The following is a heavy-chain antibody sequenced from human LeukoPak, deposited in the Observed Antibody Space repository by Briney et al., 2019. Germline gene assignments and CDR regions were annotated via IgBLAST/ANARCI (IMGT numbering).Heavy chain of an antibody. D-gene: IGHD2-15*01. Sequence: PSETLSLTCAVYGGSFSGYYWSWIRQPPGKGLEWIGETNHSGSTNYNPSLKSRVTISVDTSKNQFSLKLSSVTAADTAVYYCARRRRYCSGGSCSVGAFDIWGQGTMVTVSS. CDR2: TNHSGST. CDR1: GGSFSGYY. J-gene: IGHJ3*02. CDR3: ARRRRYCSGGSCSVGAFDI. V-gene: IGHV4-34*01.